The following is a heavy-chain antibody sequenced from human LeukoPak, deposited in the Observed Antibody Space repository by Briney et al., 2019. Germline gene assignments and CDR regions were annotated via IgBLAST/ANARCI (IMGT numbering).Heavy chain of an antibody. CDR3: ARFGYGGYYFDY. Sequence: SETLSLTCTVSGGSISSYYWSWIRQPPGKGLEWIGYIYYSGSTTYNPSLKSRVTISVDTSKNQFSLKLSSVTAADTAVYYCARFGYGGYYFDYWGQGTLVTVSS. CDR1: GGSISSYY. V-gene: IGHV4-59*01. J-gene: IGHJ4*02. CDR2: IYYSGST. D-gene: IGHD4-23*01.